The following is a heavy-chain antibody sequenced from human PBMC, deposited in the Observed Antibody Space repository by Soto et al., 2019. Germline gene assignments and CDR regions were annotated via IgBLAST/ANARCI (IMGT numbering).Heavy chain of an antibody. CDR1: GGTFSSYA. V-gene: IGHV1-69*13. D-gene: IGHD3-10*01. CDR3: ARDRYGSGSNNGPYYYGMGV. J-gene: IGHJ6*02. Sequence: GASVKVSCKASGGTFSSYAISWVRQAPGQGLEWMGGIIPIFGTANYAQKFQGRVTITADESTSTAYMELSSLRSEDTAVYYCARDRYGSGSNNGPYYYGMGVWGQGTTVTVSS. CDR2: IIPIFGTA.